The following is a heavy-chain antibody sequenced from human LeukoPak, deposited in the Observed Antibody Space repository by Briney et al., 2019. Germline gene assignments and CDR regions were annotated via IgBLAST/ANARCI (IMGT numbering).Heavy chain of an antibody. CDR1: GGSISRYY. J-gene: IGHJ3*02. CDR3: ARAPRGVVVKSDAFDI. V-gene: IGHV4-59*01. D-gene: IGHD2-15*01. CDR2: IYYSGST. Sequence: PSETLSLTCTVSGGSISRYYWSWIRQPPGKGLEYIGYIYYSGSTNYNPSLKSRVTISVDMSKNQFSLKLSSVTAADTAVYYCARAPRGVVVKSDAFDIWGQGTMVTVSS.